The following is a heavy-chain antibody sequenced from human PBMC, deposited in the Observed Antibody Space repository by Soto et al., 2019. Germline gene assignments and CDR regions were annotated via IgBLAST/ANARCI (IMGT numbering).Heavy chain of an antibody. V-gene: IGHV3-33*01. J-gene: IGHJ3*02. CDR2: IWYDGSNK. D-gene: IGHD1-26*01. Sequence: GSLRLSCAASGFTFSSYGMHWVRQAPGKGLEWVAVIWYDGSNKYYADSVKGRFTISRDNSKNTLYLQMNSLRAEDTAVYYCARAGQLLLGDDAFDIWGQGTMVTV. CDR1: GFTFSSYG. CDR3: ARAGQLLLGDDAFDI.